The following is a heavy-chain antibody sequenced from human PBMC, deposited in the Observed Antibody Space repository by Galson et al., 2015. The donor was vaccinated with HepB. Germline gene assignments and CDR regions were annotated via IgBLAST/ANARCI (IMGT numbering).Heavy chain of an antibody. CDR3: ARDGFLAVAPDDAFDI. CDR2: ISSSSSTI. CDR1: GFTFSSYS. V-gene: IGHV3-48*01. D-gene: IGHD6-19*01. Sequence: SLRLSCAASGFTFSSYSMNWVRQAPGKGLEWVSYISSSSSTIYYADSVKGRFTISRDNAKNSLYLQMNSLRAEDTAVYYCARDGFLAVAPDDAFDIWGQGTMVTVSS. J-gene: IGHJ3*02.